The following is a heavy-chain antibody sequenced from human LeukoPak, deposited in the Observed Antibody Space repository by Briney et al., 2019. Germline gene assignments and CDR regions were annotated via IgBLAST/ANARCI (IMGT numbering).Heavy chain of an antibody. V-gene: IGHV3-49*04. CDR2: IRSKAYGGTT. D-gene: IGHD2-2*01. CDR1: GFTFGDYA. CDR3: TSLLVVPAAMNYYGMDV. Sequence: PGGSLRLSCTASGFTFGDYAMSWVRQAPGKGLEWVGFIRSKAYGGTTEYAASVKGRFTISRDDSKSIAYLQMNSLKTEDTAVYYCTSLLVVPAAMNYYGMDVWGQGATVTVSS. J-gene: IGHJ6*02.